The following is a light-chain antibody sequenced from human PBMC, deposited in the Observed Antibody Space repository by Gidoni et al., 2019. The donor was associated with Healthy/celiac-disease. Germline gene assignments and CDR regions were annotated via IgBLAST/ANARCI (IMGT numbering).Light chain of an antibody. Sequence: ELVLTQSPATLSLSPGERATLSCRASQSVSSYLAWYQQKPGQAPRLLIYDASIPARFSGSGSGTDFTLTISSLEPEDFAVYYCQQRSNWPQTFGQGTKVEIK. CDR1: QSVSSY. V-gene: IGKV3-11*01. J-gene: IGKJ1*01. CDR3: QQRSNWPQT. CDR2: DAS.